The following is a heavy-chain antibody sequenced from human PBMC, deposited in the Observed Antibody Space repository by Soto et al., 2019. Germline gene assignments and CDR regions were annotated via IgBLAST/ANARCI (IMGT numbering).Heavy chain of an antibody. D-gene: IGHD6-13*01. Sequence: ASGKFSCKASGITFSSYTSSWGRQAPEQGLEWMGGIIPILGIANYAQKFQGRVTITADKSTSPAYMEMSSMGSEDTAVYYCARDLIAAGNTTPPYNGFDIWGQGTLVTVSS. V-gene: IGHV1-69*10. J-gene: IGHJ5*02. CDR2: IIPILGIA. CDR1: GITFSSYT. CDR3: ARDLIAAGNTTPPYNGFDI.